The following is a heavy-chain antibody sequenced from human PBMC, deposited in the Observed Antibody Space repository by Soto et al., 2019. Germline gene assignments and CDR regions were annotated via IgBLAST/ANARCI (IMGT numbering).Heavy chain of an antibody. Sequence: GGPLRLSCAAAGFTFGSYGRRRVRQAPGKGLEWVAVISYDGSNKYYADSVKGRFTISRDNSKNTLYLQMNSLRAEDTAVYYCAKDLMRFLERLGYFDYWGQGTLVTV. D-gene: IGHD3-3*01. V-gene: IGHV3-30*18. CDR2: ISYDGSNK. CDR1: GFTFGSYG. J-gene: IGHJ4*02. CDR3: AKDLMRFLERLGYFDY.